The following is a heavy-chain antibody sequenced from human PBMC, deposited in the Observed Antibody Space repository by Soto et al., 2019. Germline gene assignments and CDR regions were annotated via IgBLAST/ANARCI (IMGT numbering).Heavy chain of an antibody. CDR1: GYTFTSYY. D-gene: IGHD3-22*01. V-gene: IGHV1-46*01. CDR2: INPSGGST. Sequence: ASVKVSCXASGYTFTSYYMHWVRQAPGQGLEWMGIINPSGGSTSYAQKFQGRVTMTRDTSTSTVYMELSSLRSEDTAVYYCARDNYYDSSGYSACMDVWGQGTTVTVSS. CDR3: ARDNYYDSSGYSACMDV. J-gene: IGHJ6*02.